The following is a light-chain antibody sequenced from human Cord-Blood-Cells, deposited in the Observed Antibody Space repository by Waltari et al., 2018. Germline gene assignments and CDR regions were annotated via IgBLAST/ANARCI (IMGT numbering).Light chain of an antibody. CDR2: AAS. J-gene: IGKJ2*01. CDR3: QQLNSYPYT. Sequence: IQLTQSPSFLSASVRDQVTITCRASQGISSYLAWYQQKPRKAPKLLIYAASTLQSGVPSRFSGSGSGTEFTLTISSLQPEDFATYYCQQLNSYPYTFGQGTKLEIK. V-gene: IGKV1-9*01. CDR1: QGISSY.